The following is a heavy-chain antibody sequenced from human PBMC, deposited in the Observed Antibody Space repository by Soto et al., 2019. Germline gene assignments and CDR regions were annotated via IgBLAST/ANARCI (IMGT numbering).Heavy chain of an antibody. CDR3: ASEGRIAAAGPRWFDP. CDR1: GGTFSSYA. CDR2: IIPIFGTA. Sequence: QVQLVQSGAEVKKPGSSVKVSCKASGGTFSSYAISWVRQAPGHGLEWMGGIIPIFGTANYAQKFQGRVTITADESTSTAYMELSSLRSEDTAVYYCASEGRIAAAGPRWFDPWGQGTLVTVSS. J-gene: IGHJ5*02. D-gene: IGHD6-13*01. V-gene: IGHV1-69*01.